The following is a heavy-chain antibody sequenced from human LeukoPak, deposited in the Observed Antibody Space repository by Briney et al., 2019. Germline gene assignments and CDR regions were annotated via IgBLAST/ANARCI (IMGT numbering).Heavy chain of an antibody. V-gene: IGHV1-8*02. CDR3: ARGDYDILTGPAGIDY. CDR2: MNPNSGNT. D-gene: IGHD3-9*01. CDR1: GYTFTSYD. Sequence: GASVKVSCKASGYTFTSYDINWVRQATGQGLEWTGWMNPNSGNTGYAQKFQGRVTMTRNTSISTAYMELSSLRSEDTAVYYCARGDYDILTGPAGIDYWGQGTLVTVSS. J-gene: IGHJ4*02.